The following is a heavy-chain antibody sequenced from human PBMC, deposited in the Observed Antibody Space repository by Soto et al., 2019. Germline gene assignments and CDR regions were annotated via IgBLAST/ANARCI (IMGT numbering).Heavy chain of an antibody. V-gene: IGHV1-18*01. Sequence: VASVKVSCKASGYTFTSYGISWVRQAPGQGLEWMGWISAYNGNTNYAQKLQGRVTMTTDTSTSTAYMELRSLRSDDTAVYYCARARDRDKLHFFDYWGQGTLVTSPQ. J-gene: IGHJ4*02. CDR3: ARARDRDKLHFFDY. CDR2: ISAYNGNT. CDR1: GYTFTSYG. D-gene: IGHD2-15*01.